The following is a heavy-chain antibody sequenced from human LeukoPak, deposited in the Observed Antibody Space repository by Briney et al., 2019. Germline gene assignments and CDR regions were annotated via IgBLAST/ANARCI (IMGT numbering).Heavy chain of an antibody. V-gene: IGHV4-30-4*01. CDR1: GGSISSGDYY. J-gene: IGHJ4*02. CDR3: ARSVAGTGGYY. D-gene: IGHD6-19*01. Sequence: SETLPLTCTVSGGSISSGDYYWSWIRQPPGKGLEWIGYIYYSGSTNYNPSLKSRVTISVDKSKNQFSLKLSSVTAADTAVYYCARSVAGTGGYYWGQGTLVAVSS. CDR2: IYYSGST.